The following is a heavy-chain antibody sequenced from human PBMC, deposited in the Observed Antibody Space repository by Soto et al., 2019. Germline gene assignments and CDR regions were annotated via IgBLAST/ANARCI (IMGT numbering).Heavy chain of an antibody. J-gene: IGHJ5*02. CDR2: IYHSGST. CDR3: ARVPDR. V-gene: IGHV4-30-2*01. Sequence: SETLSLTCAVAGGSLSSGGYSWSWIRQPPGKGLEWIGYIYHSGSTYYNPSLKSRATISVDRSKNQFSLKLSSVTAADTAVYYCARVPDRWGQGTLVTVSS. D-gene: IGHD2-2*01. CDR1: GGSLSSGGYS.